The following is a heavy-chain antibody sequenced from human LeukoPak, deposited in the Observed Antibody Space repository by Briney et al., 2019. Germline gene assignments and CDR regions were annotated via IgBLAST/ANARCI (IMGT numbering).Heavy chain of an antibody. CDR3: ARRRAGYDAFDI. V-gene: IGHV1-2*02. Sequence: ASVKVSCKASGGTFSSYAISWVRQAPGQGLEWMGWINPNSGGTNYAQKFQGRVTMTRDTSISTAYMELSRLRSDDTAVYYCARRRAGYDAFDIWGQGTMVTVSS. J-gene: IGHJ3*02. CDR1: GGTFSSYA. D-gene: IGHD3-10*01. CDR2: INPNSGGT.